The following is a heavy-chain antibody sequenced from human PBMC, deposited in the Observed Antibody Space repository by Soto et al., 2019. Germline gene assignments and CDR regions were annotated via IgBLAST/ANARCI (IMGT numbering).Heavy chain of an antibody. D-gene: IGHD2-15*01. V-gene: IGHV4-34*01. CDR3: ASARAYCSGGSCYWRNFDY. CDR2: INHMGST. CDR1: SDACSGYY. J-gene: IGHJ4*02. Sequence: SESLDLTCAVRSDACSGYYGSGIRHPPGKGLAWIGEINHMGSTNYNTSLKIRVTISVDTSKNQFSLKLSSVTAADTAVYYCASARAYCSGGSCYWRNFDYWGQGTLVTVSS.